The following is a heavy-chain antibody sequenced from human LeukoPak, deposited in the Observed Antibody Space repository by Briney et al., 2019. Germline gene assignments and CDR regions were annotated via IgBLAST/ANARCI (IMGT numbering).Heavy chain of an antibody. J-gene: IGHJ4*02. D-gene: IGHD3-10*01. CDR3: VRGVSAASY. CDR1: GDSISGHY. Sequence: PSETLSLTCTVSGDSISGHYWSWIRQPPGKGLEWIGYIYYSGSTNYNPSLKSRVTISVDTSKNQFSLKLSSVTAADTAVYYCVRGVSAASYWGQGTLVTVSS. V-gene: IGHV4-59*11. CDR2: IYYSGST.